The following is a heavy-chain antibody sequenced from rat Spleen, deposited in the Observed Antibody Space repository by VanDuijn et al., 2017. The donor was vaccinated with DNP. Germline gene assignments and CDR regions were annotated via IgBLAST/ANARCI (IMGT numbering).Heavy chain of an antibody. CDR2: NNKDSRII. V-gene: IGHV4-2*01. J-gene: IGHJ2*01. Sequence: EVKLVESGGGLVQPGRSLKLSCAASGFNFNDYWMGWVRQAPGKGLEWIGENNKDSRIIKYTPSLKDKFDISRDNAQNTLYLQMSKLGSEDTAIYYCVRGPNYGVYPDYFDYWGQGVMVTVSS. CDR3: VRGPNYGVYPDYFDY. D-gene: IGHD1-11*01. CDR1: GFNFNDYW.